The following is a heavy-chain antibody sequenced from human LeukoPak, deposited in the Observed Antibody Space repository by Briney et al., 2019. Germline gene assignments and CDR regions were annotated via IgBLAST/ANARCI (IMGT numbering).Heavy chain of an antibody. D-gene: IGHD3-16*01. Sequence: GEPLQISFKGPGFSFTNYGIAWARPMTGQGLEWMGIIYSGDSDTRYSPSFQGQATISADKSISTAYLQWSSLKASDTAMYYCARLREGVMDCWGQGTLVTVSS. J-gene: IGHJ4*02. CDR2: IYSGDSDT. CDR1: GFSFTNYG. CDR3: ARLREGVMDC. V-gene: IGHV5-51*01.